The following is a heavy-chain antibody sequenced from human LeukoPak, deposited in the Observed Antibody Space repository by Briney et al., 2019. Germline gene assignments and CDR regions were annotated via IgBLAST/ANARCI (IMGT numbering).Heavy chain of an antibody. Sequence: ASVTVSCKASGYTFTSYGISWVRQAPGQGLEWMGWISAYNGNTNYAQKLQGRVTMTTDTSTSTAYMELRSLRSDDTAVYYCARADPSSGGSCYSDYWGQGTLVTVSS. CDR3: ARADPSSGGSCYSDY. CDR2: ISAYNGNT. V-gene: IGHV1-18*01. D-gene: IGHD2-15*01. CDR1: GYTFTSYG. J-gene: IGHJ4*02.